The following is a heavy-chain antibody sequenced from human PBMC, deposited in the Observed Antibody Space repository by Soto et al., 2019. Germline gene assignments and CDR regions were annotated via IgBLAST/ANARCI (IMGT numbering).Heavy chain of an antibody. CDR1: GGSFSGYY. Sequence: SETLSLTCAVYGGSFSGYYWSWIRQPPGKGLEWIGEINHSGSTNYNPSLKSRVTISVDTSKNQFTLKLSSVTAADTAVYYCARGFDGNYYYGMDVWGQGTTVTVSS. V-gene: IGHV4-34*01. J-gene: IGHJ6*02. CDR3: ARGFDGNYYYGMDV. CDR2: INHSGST. D-gene: IGHD3-9*01.